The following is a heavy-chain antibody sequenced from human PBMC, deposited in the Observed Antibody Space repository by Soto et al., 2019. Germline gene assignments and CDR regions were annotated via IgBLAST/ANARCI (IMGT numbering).Heavy chain of an antibody. V-gene: IGHV4-4*08. CDR1: GGSISSYY. Sequence: PSETLSLTCTVSGGSISSYYWSWIRQPPGKGLEWIGSIFSSGTTNYNPSLKSRVTISVDTSKNQFSLKLNSVTAADTAVYYCARGRRAGSTGYLDYWGQGTLVTVSS. J-gene: IGHJ4*02. CDR2: IFSSGTT. CDR3: ARGRRAGSTGYLDY. D-gene: IGHD1-7*01.